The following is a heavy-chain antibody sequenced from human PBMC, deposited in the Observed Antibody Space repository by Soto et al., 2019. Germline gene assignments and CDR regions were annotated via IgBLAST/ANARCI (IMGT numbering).Heavy chain of an antibody. Sequence: GGSLRLSCAASGFTVSSNYMSWVRQAPGKGLEWVSVIYSGGSTYYADSVKCRFTISRHNSKNTLYLQMNSLRAEDTAVYYCARWGHKGGIDAFDIWGQGTMVTVSS. D-gene: IGHD2-15*01. J-gene: IGHJ3*02. V-gene: IGHV3-53*04. CDR1: GFTVSSNY. CDR3: ARWGHKGGIDAFDI. CDR2: IYSGGST.